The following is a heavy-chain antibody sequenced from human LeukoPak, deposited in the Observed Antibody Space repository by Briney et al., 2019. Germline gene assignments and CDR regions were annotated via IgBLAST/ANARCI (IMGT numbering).Heavy chain of an antibody. CDR2: IYYSGST. CDR3: AKWTHDYSQPEAGGAFDI. V-gene: IGHV4-59*01. Sequence: SETLSLTCTVSGGSISSYYWSWIRQPPGKGLEWIGYIYYSGSTNYNPSLKSRVTISVDTSKNQFSLKLSSVTAADTAVYYCAKWTHDYSQPEAGGAFDIWGQGTMVTVSS. CDR1: GGSISSYY. J-gene: IGHJ3*02. D-gene: IGHD4-11*01.